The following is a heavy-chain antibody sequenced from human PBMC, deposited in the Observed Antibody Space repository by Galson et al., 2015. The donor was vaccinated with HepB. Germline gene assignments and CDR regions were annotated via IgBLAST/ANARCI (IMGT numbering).Heavy chain of an antibody. CDR2: ISSNGGST. CDR3: ARTRTVYYYYYMDV. V-gene: IGHV3-64*01. J-gene: IGHJ6*03. Sequence: SLRLSCAASGFTFSSYAMHWVRQAPGKGLEYVSAISSNGGSTYYANSVKGRFTISRDNSKNTLYLQMGSLRAEDMAVYYCARTRTVYYYYYMDVWGKGTTVTVSS. D-gene: IGHD4-17*01. CDR1: GFTFSSYA.